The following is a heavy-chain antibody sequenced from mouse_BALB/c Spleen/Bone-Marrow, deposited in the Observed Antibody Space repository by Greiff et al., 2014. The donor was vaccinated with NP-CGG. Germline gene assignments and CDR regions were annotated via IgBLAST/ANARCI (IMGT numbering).Heavy chain of an antibody. J-gene: IGHJ3*01. CDR3: ARGSYYYGSSSPWFAY. CDR2: ISPGSGTT. Sequence: DLVKPGASVKLSCKASGYTFTSYWVNWIKQRPGQGLWWIRRISPGSGTTYYNEMFKGKATLTVDTSSTTAYIQLSSLSSEDSAVYFCARGSYYYGSSSPWFAYWGQGTLVTVSA. CDR1: GYTFTSYW. V-gene: IGHV1S41*01. D-gene: IGHD1-1*01.